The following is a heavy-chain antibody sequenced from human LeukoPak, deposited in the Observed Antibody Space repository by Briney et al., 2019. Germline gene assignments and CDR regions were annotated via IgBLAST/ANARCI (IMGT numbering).Heavy chain of an antibody. CDR2: IFADDGST. J-gene: IGHJ4*02. CDR3: AKDQRPDSGYDIDY. Sequence: PGGSLRLSCAASGFTFSSYSMNWVRQAPGKGLDGVSVIFADDGSTKYADSVKGRFTISRDTSKNTLYLQMHNLRAEDTAVYYCAKDQRPDSGYDIDYWGQGTLVTVSS. V-gene: IGHV3-23*03. D-gene: IGHD5-12*01. CDR1: GFTFSSYS.